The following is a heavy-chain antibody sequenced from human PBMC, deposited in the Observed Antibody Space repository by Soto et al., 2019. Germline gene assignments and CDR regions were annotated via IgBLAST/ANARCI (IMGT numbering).Heavy chain of an antibody. D-gene: IGHD3-22*01. CDR3: ARFKLDDSSGYYPEYYFDY. CDR1: GGSISSGGYY. J-gene: IGHJ4*02. V-gene: IGHV4-31*02. Sequence: LCGGSISSGGYYWSWIRQHPGKGLEWIGYIYYSGSTYYNPSLKSRVTISVDTSKNQFSLKLSSVTAADTAVYYCARFKLDDSSGYYPEYYFDYWGQGTLVTVSS. CDR2: IYYSGST.